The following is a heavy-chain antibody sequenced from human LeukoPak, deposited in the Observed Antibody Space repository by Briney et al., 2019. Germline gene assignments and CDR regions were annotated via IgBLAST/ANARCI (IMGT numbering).Heavy chain of an antibody. CDR3: AKVKYCSGGSCYDY. Sequence: GGSLRLSCAASGFTFSSYAMSWVRQAPGKGLEGVSAIRGSGGSTYYADSVKGRFTISRDNSKNTLYLQMNSLRAEDTAVYYCAKVKYCSGGSCYDYWGQGTLVTVSS. J-gene: IGHJ4*02. D-gene: IGHD2-15*01. V-gene: IGHV3-23*01. CDR2: IRGSGGST. CDR1: GFTFSSYA.